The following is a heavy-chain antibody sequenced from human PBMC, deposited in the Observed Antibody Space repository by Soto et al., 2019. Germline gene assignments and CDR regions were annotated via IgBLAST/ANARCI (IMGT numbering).Heavy chain of an antibody. D-gene: IGHD2-21*01. CDR1: GGSFSGYY. Sequence: PSETLSLTCAVYGGSFSGYYWTWIRQPPGTGLEWIGEINHSGSTNYNPSLKSRVTISVDTSKNQFSLKLTSVTAADTAVYYCATVPPRIVVVFAEFPTWGQGALVTVSS. V-gene: IGHV4-34*01. J-gene: IGHJ4*02. CDR3: ATVPPRIVVVFAEFPT. CDR2: INHSGST.